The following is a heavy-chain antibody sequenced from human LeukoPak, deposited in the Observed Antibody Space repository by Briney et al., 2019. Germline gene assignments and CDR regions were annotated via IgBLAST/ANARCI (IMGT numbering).Heavy chain of an antibody. CDR2: IYYSGST. Sequence: SETLSLTCTVSGGSISSYYWSWIRQPPGKGLEWIGYIYYSGSTNYNPSLKSRVTISVDTSKNQFSLKLSSVTAADTAVYYCARHYYYYYMDVWGKGTTVTVS. CDR1: GGSISSYY. CDR3: ARHYYYYYMDV. J-gene: IGHJ6*03. V-gene: IGHV4-59*01.